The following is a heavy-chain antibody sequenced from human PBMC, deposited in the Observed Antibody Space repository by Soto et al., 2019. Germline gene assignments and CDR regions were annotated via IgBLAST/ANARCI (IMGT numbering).Heavy chain of an antibody. CDR1: GYTFTSYG. V-gene: IGHV1-18*01. CDR3: ALDWGAAGPFDY. D-gene: IGHD6-13*01. Sequence: QVQLVQSGAEVKKPGASVKVSCKASGYTFTSYGISWVRQAPGQGLEWMGWISAYNGNTNYAQKLQGRVTMTRDTSTRTAYMELRILRPDDTAVYCCALDWGAAGPFDYWGQGTLVNVSS. CDR2: ISAYNGNT. J-gene: IGHJ4*02.